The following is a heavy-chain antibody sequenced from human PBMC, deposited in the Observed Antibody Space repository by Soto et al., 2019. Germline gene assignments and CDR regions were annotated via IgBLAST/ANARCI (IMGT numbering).Heavy chain of an antibody. V-gene: IGHV4-34*01. CDR1: GGSFSGYY. Sequence: SSETLSLTCAVYGGSFSGYYWSWIRRPPGKGLEWIGEINHSGSTNHNPSLKSRVTISVDTSKNQFSLKLSSVTAADTAVYYCARAGLGYCSGGSCYYYYMDVWGKGTTVTVS. CDR2: INHSGST. CDR3: ARAGLGYCSGGSCYYYYMDV. J-gene: IGHJ6*03. D-gene: IGHD2-15*01.